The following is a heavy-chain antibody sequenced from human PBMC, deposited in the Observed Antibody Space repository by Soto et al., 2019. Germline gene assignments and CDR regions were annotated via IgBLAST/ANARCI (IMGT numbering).Heavy chain of an antibody. CDR2: INHSGST. V-gene: IGHV4-34*01. D-gene: IGHD3-10*01. J-gene: IGHJ4*02. CDR3: ARGPNASYYGSGSYYPFDY. CDR1: GGCFSGYY. Sequence: AETLSLTCAVSGGCFSGYYLSWIRQTPGKGLEWIGEINHSGSTNYNPSLKSRLTITVDTSKNHFSLKLSSVPAADTAVYYCARGPNASYYGSGSYYPFDYWGQGTLVTVSS.